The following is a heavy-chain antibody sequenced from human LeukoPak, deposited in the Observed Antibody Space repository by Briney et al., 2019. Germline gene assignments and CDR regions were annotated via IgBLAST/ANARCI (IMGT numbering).Heavy chain of an antibody. D-gene: IGHD2-15*01. CDR3: ARDGEVVVAATGTFDY. CDR1: GGSFSGYC. CDR2: INHSGST. Sequence: SETLSLTCAVYGGSFSGYCWSWIRQPPGKGLEWIGEINHSGSTNYNPSLKSRVTISVDTSKNQFSLKLSSVTAADTAVYYCARDGEVVVAATGTFDYWGQGTLVTVSS. V-gene: IGHV4-34*01. J-gene: IGHJ4*02.